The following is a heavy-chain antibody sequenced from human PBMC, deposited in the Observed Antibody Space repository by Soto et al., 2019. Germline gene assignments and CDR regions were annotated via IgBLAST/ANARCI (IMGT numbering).Heavy chain of an antibody. Sequence: QLQLQEAGPGLVKPSETLSLTCTVSGGSISSSSYYCGWIRQPPGKGLEWIGTIYYSGSTYYNPYIKRRVNILVDKSKHQFFLKLSSVTAAATAVFCCARRASGGIAVAATSFAYWGQGILVTVSS. D-gene: IGHD6-19*01. CDR2: IYYSGST. CDR3: ARRASGGIAVAATSFAY. CDR1: GGSISSSSYY. J-gene: IGHJ4*02. V-gene: IGHV4-39*01.